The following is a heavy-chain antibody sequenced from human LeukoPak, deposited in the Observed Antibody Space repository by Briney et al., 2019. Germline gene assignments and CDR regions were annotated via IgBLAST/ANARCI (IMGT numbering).Heavy chain of an antibody. D-gene: IGHD5-18*01. CDR3: AKGIGYTYGHVSN. J-gene: IGHJ4*02. CDR1: GFTVSSNY. V-gene: IGHV3-66*01. CDR2: IYSGGST. Sequence: GGSLRLSCAASGFTVSSNYMSWVRQAPGKGLEWVSVIYSGGSTYYADSVKGRFTISRDNSKNTLYLQMNSLRVEDTAVYYCAKGIGYTYGHVSNWGQGTLVTVSS.